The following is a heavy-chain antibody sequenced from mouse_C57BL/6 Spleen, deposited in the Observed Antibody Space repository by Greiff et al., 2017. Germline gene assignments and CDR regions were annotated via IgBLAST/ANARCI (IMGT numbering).Heavy chain of an antibody. CDR2: IYPGSGNT. V-gene: IGHV1-76*01. CDR3: ARWDYDGSSYGGPTDY. CDR1: GYTFTDYY. D-gene: IGHD1-1*01. J-gene: IGHJ2*01. Sequence: QVQLQQSGAELVRPGASVTLSCKASGYTFTDYYINWVKQRPGQGLEWIARIYPGSGNTYYNEKFKGKATLTAEKSSSTAYMQLSSLTSEDSAVYFCARWDYDGSSYGGPTDYWGQGTTLTVSS.